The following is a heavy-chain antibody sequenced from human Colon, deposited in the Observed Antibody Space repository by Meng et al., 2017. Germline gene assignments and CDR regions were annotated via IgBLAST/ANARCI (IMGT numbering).Heavy chain of an antibody. CDR1: GITFASFA. V-gene: IGHV3-23*04. D-gene: IGHD5-18*01. J-gene: IGHJ5*02. Sequence: VELVADGGGAVHPGGVLRLSCAASGITFASFALNWVRQYPGKWLGWVSGIRGIAFKTYYADSVKGRFTISRDSSKNTLYLQLNSLRAEDTAIYYCAKPWMQLWLPDRWGQGTLVTVSS. CDR2: IRGIAFKT. CDR3: AKPWMQLWLPDR.